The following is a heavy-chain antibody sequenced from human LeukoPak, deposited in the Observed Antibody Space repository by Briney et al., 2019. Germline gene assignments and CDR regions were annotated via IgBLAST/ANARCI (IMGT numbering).Heavy chain of an antibody. J-gene: IGHJ1*01. CDR3: ARGRHSSSWHWKKEHFQH. CDR2: INHSGST. V-gene: IGHV4-34*01. D-gene: IGHD6-13*01. CDR1: GGSFSGYY. Sequence: SETLSLTCAVYGGSFSGYYWSWIRQPQGKGLEWIGEINHSGSTNYNPSLKSRVTISVDTSKNQFSLKLSSVTAADTAVYYCARGRHSSSWHWKKEHFQHWGQGTLVTVSS.